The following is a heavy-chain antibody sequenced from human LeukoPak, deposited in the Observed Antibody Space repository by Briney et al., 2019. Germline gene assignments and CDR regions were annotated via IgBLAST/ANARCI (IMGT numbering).Heavy chain of an antibody. CDR1: GGSISSGSYY. CDR2: IYYSGST. J-gene: IGHJ4*02. V-gene: IGHV4-31*03. Sequence: RSSQTLSLTCTVSGGSISSGSYYWSWIRQHPGKGLEWIGYIYYSGSTYYNPSLKSRVTISVDTSKNQFSLKLSSVTAADTAVYYCARVQGAAVAVDYWGQGTLVTVSS. D-gene: IGHD6-19*01. CDR3: ARVQGAAVAVDY.